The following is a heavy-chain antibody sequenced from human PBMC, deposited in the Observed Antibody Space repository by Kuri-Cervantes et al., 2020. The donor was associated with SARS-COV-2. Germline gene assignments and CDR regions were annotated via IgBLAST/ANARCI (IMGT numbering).Heavy chain of an antibody. V-gene: IGHV3-33*01. D-gene: IGHD6-6*01. CDR3: ARSRHIAAHTDY. Sequence: GGSLRLSCAASGFTFSSYGMHWVRQAPGKGLEWVAVIWYDGSNKYYADSVKGRFTISRENSKNTLYLQMNSLRAEDTAVYYCARSRHIAAHTDYWGQGALVTVSS. J-gene: IGHJ4*02. CDR2: IWYDGSNK. CDR1: GFTFSSYG.